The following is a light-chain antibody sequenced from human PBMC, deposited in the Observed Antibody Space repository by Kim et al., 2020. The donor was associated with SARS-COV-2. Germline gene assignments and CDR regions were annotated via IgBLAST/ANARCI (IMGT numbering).Light chain of an antibody. CDR2: GAS. Sequence: SPGERATLSCRASQSVSSSFSSWYHQTARQAPRLLNYGASSRATGIPDRCSGSGSGTDFTPTISRLEPEDFAVYYCQQYGSSPLTFGGGTKVDIK. V-gene: IGKV3-20*01. J-gene: IGKJ4*01. CDR1: QSVSSSF. CDR3: QQYGSSPLT.